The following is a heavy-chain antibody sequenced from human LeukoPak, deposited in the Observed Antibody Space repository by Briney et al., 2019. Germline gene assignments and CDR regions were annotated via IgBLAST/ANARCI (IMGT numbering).Heavy chain of an antibody. Sequence: PGRSLRLSCAASGFTFSNYAIHWVRQAPGKGLEWVAVISHDGSKKYYADSVKGRFTISRDNSKNTLYLQMDSLRAEDTAVYYCARRAGDYSHPYDYWGQGTLVTVSS. CDR2: ISHDGSKK. V-gene: IGHV3-30*04. J-gene: IGHJ4*02. CDR1: GFTFSNYA. D-gene: IGHD3-22*01. CDR3: ARRAGDYSHPYDY.